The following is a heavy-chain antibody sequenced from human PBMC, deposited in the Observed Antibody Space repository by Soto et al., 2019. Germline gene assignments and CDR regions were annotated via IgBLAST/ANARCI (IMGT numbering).Heavy chain of an antibody. J-gene: IGHJ6*02. Sequence: GGSLRLSCAASGFTFSSYAMSWVRQAPGKGLEWVSAISGSGGSTYYADSVKGRFTISRDNSKNTLYLQMNSLRAEDTAVYYCAKLSPPGYDYVWGSYRLYGMDVWGQGTTVTVSS. CDR1: GFTFSSYA. CDR3: AKLSPPGYDYVWGSYRLYGMDV. V-gene: IGHV3-23*01. CDR2: ISGSGGST. D-gene: IGHD3-16*02.